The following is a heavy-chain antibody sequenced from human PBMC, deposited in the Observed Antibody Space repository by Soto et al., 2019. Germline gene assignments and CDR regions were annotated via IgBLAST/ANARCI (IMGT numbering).Heavy chain of an antibody. D-gene: IGHD2-2*01. J-gene: IGHJ6*02. CDR1: GYSFTDYH. CDR3: AREMLAGIVVVPAASYYYYGMDV. Sequence: ASVKVSCKASGYSFTDYHIHWVRQAPGQGLEWLGRINPKSGGTSTAQKFQGWVTMTRDRSISTVYMELTRLRSDDTAVYYCAREMLAGIVVVPAASYYYYGMDVWGQGTTVTVSS. CDR2: INPKSGGT. V-gene: IGHV1-2*04.